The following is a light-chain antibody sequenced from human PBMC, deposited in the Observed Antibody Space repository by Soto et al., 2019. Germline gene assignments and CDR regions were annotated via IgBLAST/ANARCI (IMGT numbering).Light chain of an antibody. CDR1: QGISSY. J-gene: IGKJ4*01. V-gene: IGKV1-27*01. CDR2: AAS. Sequence: DIQMTQSPSSLSASVGDRVTVTCRASQGISSYLAWYQQKPGKVPKLLIYAASTLQPGVPSRFSGSRSGTDFTLTISSLQPEDVATYYCQKYDSAPSLTCGGGTKVEIK. CDR3: QKYDSAPSLT.